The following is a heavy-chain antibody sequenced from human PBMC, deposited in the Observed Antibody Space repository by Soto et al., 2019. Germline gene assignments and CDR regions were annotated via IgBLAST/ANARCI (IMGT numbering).Heavy chain of an antibody. D-gene: IGHD3-10*01. V-gene: IGHV3-21*01. CDR2: ISSSSSYI. CDR1: GFTFSSYS. Sequence: EVQLVESGGGLVKPGGSLRLSCAASGFTFSSYSMNWVRQAPGKGLEWVSSISSSSSYIYYADSVKGRFTISRDNAKNSLYLEMNSVRADDTAVFYCARGRGAAYYYYYMDVWGEGTTVTVSS. J-gene: IGHJ6*03. CDR3: ARGRGAAYYYYYMDV.